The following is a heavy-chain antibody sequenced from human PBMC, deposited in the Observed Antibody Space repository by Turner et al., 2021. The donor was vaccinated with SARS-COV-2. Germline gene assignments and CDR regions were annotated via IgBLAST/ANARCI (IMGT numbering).Heavy chain of an antibody. CDR2: IYTGGST. CDR3: ARDGDLRRNWFDP. J-gene: IGHJ5*02. Sequence: QVQLQESGPGLVKPSETLSLTCTVSGGSISSYYWSWIRQPAGKGLEWIGRIYTGGSTNYNPSLKSRVTMSVDTSKNQISLKLISVTAADTAVYYCARDGDLRRNWFDPWGQGTLVTVSS. CDR1: GGSISSYY. V-gene: IGHV4-4*07. D-gene: IGHD3-10*01.